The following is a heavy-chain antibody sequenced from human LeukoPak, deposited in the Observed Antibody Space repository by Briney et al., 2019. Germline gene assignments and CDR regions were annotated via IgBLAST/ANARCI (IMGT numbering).Heavy chain of an antibody. CDR3: ATLGSGWYYFDY. J-gene: IGHJ4*02. D-gene: IGHD6-19*01. Sequence: GASVKVSCKVSGYTLTELSMHWVRQAPGKGLEWMAGFDPEDGETIYAQKFQGRVTMTEDTSTDTAYMELSSLRSEDTAVYYCATLGSGWYYFDYWGQGTLVTVSS. CDR1: GYTLTELS. CDR2: FDPEDGET. V-gene: IGHV1-24*01.